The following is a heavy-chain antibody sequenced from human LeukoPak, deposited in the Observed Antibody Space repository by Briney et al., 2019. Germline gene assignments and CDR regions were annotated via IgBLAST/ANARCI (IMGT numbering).Heavy chain of an antibody. V-gene: IGHV1-18*01. J-gene: IGHJ5*02. CDR1: GYTFTSYG. D-gene: IGHD2-2*02. CDR2: ISAYNGNT. CDR3: ARVEVYCSSTSCYTLGWFDP. Sequence: GASVKVSCKASGYTFTSYGISWVRQAPGQGLEWMGWISAYNGNTNYAQKLQGGVTMTTDTSTSTAYMELRSLRSDDTAVYYCARVEVYCSSTSCYTLGWFDPWGQGTLVTVSS.